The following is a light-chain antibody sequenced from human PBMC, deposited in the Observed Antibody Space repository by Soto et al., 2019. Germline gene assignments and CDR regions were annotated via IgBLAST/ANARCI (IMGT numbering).Light chain of an antibody. CDR1: SSNIGAGYD. V-gene: IGLV1-40*01. CDR2: GNS. J-gene: IGLJ2*01. Sequence: QSVLTQPPSVSGAPGQRVTISCTGSSSNIGAGYDVHWYQQLPGTAPKLLIYGNSNRPSGVPDRFSGSKSGTSASLAITGLQAEDEADYYRQSYDSSLSGSGVFGGGTQLTVL. CDR3: QSYDSSLSGSGV.